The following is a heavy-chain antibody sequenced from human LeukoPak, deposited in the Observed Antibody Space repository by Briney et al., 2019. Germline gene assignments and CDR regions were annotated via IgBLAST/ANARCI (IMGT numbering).Heavy chain of an antibody. V-gene: IGHV1-69*04. D-gene: IGHD6-19*01. CDR2: IIPILGIA. J-gene: IGHJ4*02. Sequence: SVKVSCKASGGTFSSYAISWVRQAPGQGLEWMGRIIPILGIANYAQKFQGRVTITADKSTSTAYMELSSLRSEDTAVYYCTRGGSTPTTGWYDWGQGTLVTVSS. CDR1: GGTFSSYA. CDR3: TRGGSTPTTGWYD.